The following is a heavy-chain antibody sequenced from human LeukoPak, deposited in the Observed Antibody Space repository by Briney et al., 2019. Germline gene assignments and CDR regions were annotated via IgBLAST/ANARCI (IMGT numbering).Heavy chain of an antibody. V-gene: IGHV4-59*01. J-gene: IGHJ4*02. D-gene: IGHD3-22*01. CDR3: ATGLGYYDTSFDY. CDR2: IYYSESP. CDR1: GGSISSYY. Sequence: PSETLSLTCTVSGGSISSYYWSWIRQPPGKGLEWIGYIYYSESPSYNPPLNSRVTISVDTSQNQFSLKLGSVTAADTAVYYCATGLGYYDTSFDYWGQGTLVTVSS.